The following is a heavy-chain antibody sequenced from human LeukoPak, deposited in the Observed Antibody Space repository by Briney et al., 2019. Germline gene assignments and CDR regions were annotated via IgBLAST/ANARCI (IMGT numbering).Heavy chain of an antibody. J-gene: IGHJ4*02. Sequence: HAGGSLRLSCAASGFTFSTYWMTWVRQAPGKGLEWVSYISTSGSTKYYADSVKGRFTMSRDNAKNSLYLQMNSLRAEDTAVYYCARNMVRGVIFPLGYWGQGILVTVSS. CDR1: GFTFSTYW. D-gene: IGHD3-10*01. CDR2: ISTSGSTK. V-gene: IGHV3-48*04. CDR3: ARNMVRGVIFPLGY.